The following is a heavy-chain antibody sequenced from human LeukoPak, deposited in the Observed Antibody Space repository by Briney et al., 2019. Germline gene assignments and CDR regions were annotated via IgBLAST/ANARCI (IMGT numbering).Heavy chain of an antibody. Sequence: SETLSLTCTVSGGSISSHYWSWIRQYPGKGLERIGYIYYSGSTNYNPSLRSRVTISVDTSKNQFSLKLSSVTAADTAVYYCARGEMATIEDAFDIWGQGTMVTVSS. CDR3: ARGEMATIEDAFDI. D-gene: IGHD5-24*01. J-gene: IGHJ3*02. CDR1: GGSISSHY. V-gene: IGHV4-59*11. CDR2: IYYSGST.